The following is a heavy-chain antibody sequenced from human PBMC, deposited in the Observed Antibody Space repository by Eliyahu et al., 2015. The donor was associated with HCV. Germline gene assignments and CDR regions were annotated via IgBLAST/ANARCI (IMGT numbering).Heavy chain of an antibody. J-gene: IGHJ6*02. CDR3: ARRPYYESSAYYPHQAHYYYGMDV. D-gene: IGHD3-22*01. CDR1: GYTFTNYW. Sequence: EVQLVQSGAEVKKPGESLRISCQGSGYTFTNYWIGWVRQMPGKGLEWMGIIYPGDSDTKYSPSFQGQVTISADKSISTAYLQWSSLKASDTAMYYCARRPYYESSAYYPHQAHYYYGMDVWGQGTTVTVSS. CDR2: IYPGDSDT. V-gene: IGHV5-51*01.